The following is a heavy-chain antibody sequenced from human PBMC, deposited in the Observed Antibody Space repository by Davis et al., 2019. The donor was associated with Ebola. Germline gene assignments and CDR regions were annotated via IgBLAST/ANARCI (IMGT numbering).Heavy chain of an antibody. CDR3: AREPSSSSWYRWYFDL. V-gene: IGHV3-7*01. CDR2: IKEDGSEK. CDR1: GFTFSSYW. Sequence: PGGSLRLSCAASGFTFSSYWMTWIRQAPGKGLEWVANIKEDGSEKYYEDSVKGRFTISRDNAKNSLYLQMNSLRAEDTAVYYCAREPSSSSWYRWYFDLWGRGTLVTVSS. D-gene: IGHD6-13*01. J-gene: IGHJ2*01.